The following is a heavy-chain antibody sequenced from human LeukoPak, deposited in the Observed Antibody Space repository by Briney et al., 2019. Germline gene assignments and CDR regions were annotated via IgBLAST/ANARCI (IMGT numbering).Heavy chain of an antibody. J-gene: IGHJ3*02. V-gene: IGHV4-34*01. CDR3: ARSQWELLGGAFDI. CDR1: GGSFSGYY. D-gene: IGHD1-26*01. CDR2: INHSGST. Sequence: SETLSLTCAVYGGSFSGYYWSWIRQPPGKGLEWIGEINHSGSTNYNPSLKSRVTISVDTSKNQFSLKLSSVTAADTAVYYCARSQWELLGGAFDIWGQGTMVTVSS.